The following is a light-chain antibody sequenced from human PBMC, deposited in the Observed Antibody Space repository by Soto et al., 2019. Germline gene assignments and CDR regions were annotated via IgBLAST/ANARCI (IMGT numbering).Light chain of an antibody. V-gene: IGKV2-30*01. CDR2: TVS. CDR1: QSRVYSDGNTY. Sequence: DVVLTQSPLSLPATLGQPASISCRSSQSRVYSDGNTYLSWFQWRPGHSPRRLIYTVSDRDSGVPDRLSGSGSGTDFTLRISRVEAEDVGVYFCMQATHWAYTFGQRTKLEIK. J-gene: IGKJ2*01. CDR3: MQATHWAYT.